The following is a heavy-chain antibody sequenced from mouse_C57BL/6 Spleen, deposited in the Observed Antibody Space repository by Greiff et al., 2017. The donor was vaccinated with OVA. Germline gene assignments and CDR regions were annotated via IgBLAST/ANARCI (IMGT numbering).Heavy chain of an antibody. D-gene: IGHD4-1*01. CDR3: ARDWDAAMDY. CDR2: LNPGSGGT. Sequence: QVQLQQSGAELVRPGTSVKVSCKASGYAFTNYLIEWVKQRPGQGLEWIGVLNPGSGGTNYNEKFKGKATLTADKSSSTAYMQLSSLTSEDSAVYFCARDWDAAMDYWGQGTSVTVSS. V-gene: IGHV1-54*01. J-gene: IGHJ4*01. CDR1: GYAFTNYL.